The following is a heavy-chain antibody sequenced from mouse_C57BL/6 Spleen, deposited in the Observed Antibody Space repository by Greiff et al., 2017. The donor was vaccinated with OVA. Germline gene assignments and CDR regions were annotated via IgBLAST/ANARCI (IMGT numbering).Heavy chain of an antibody. Sequence: EVQLQESGGGLVQPGGSMKLSCVASGFTFSNYWMNWVRQSPEKGLEWVAQIRLKSDNYATHYAESVKGRFTISRDDSKSSVYLQMNNLRAEDTGIYYCTGGLYYGSSYYFDYWGQGTTLTVSS. CDR1: GFTFSNYW. CDR3: TGGLYYGSSYYFDY. CDR2: IRLKSDNYAT. V-gene: IGHV6-3*01. J-gene: IGHJ2*01. D-gene: IGHD1-1*01.